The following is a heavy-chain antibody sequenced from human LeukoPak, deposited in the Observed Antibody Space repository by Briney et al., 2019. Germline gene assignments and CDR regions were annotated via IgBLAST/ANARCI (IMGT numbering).Heavy chain of an antibody. D-gene: IGHD3-22*01. Sequence: SGPALLKPTQTLTLTCTFSGFSLSTSGVGVGWIRQPPGKALEWLAVIYWDDDKRYSPSLKNRLTITKDISKNQVVLTMTNMDPVDTATYYCAHRRGNYYVIGGYKGKTFDIWGQGTLVTVSS. J-gene: IGHJ3*02. CDR2: IYWDDDK. CDR1: GFSLSTSGVG. CDR3: AHRRGNYYVIGGYKGKTFDI. V-gene: IGHV2-5*02.